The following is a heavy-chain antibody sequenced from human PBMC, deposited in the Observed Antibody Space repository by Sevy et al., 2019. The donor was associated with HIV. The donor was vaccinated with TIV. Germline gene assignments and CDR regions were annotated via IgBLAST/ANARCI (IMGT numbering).Heavy chain of an antibody. Sequence: GGSLRLSCAASGFTFSSYAMSWVRQAPGKGLEWVSAISGSGGSTYYADSVKGRFTISRDNSKNTLYLQMNSLGAEDTAVYYCAKGIAGGSGSYYSNWGQGTLVTVSS. J-gene: IGHJ4*02. D-gene: IGHD3-10*01. CDR3: AKGIAGGSGSYYSN. V-gene: IGHV3-23*01. CDR1: GFTFSSYA. CDR2: ISGSGGST.